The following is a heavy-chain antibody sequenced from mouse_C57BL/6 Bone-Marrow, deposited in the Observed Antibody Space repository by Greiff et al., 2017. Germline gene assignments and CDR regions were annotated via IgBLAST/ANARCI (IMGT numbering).Heavy chain of an antibody. CDR3: ARNYEGDY. V-gene: IGHV3-6*01. CDR2: ISYDGSN. J-gene: IGHJ2*01. D-gene: IGHD2-4*01. Sequence: EVKLMESGPGLVKPSQSLSLTCSVTGYSITSGYYWNWIRQFPGNKLEWMGYISYDGSNNYNPSLKNRISITRDTSKNQFFLKLNSVTTEDTATYYCARNYEGDYWGQGTTLTVSS. CDR1: GYSITSGYY.